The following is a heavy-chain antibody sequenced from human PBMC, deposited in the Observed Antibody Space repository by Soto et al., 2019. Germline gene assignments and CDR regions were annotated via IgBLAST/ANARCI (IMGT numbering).Heavy chain of an antibody. CDR1: GFTFSDYY. D-gene: IGHD2-15*01. Sequence: PGGSLRLSCAASGFTFSDYYMSWIRQAPGKGLEWVSYISSSGSTIYYADSVKGRFTISRDNAKNSLYLQMNSLRAEDTAVYYCARLDIVVVVAATGEFFDYWGQGTLVTVSS. J-gene: IGHJ4*02. V-gene: IGHV3-11*01. CDR3: ARLDIVVVVAATGEFFDY. CDR2: ISSSGSTI.